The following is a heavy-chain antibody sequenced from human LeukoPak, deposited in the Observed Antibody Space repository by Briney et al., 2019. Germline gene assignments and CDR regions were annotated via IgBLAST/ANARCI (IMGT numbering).Heavy chain of an antibody. CDR3: ARLSVTYFDY. D-gene: IGHD4-17*01. CDR1: GGSISSSSYY. CDR2: IYYSGST. J-gene: IGHJ4*02. V-gene: IGHV4-39*01. Sequence: SETLSLTCTVSGGSISSSSYYWGWIRQPPGKGLEWIGSIYYSGSTYYSPSLRSRVTISEDTSKNQFSLKLSSVTAADTAVYYCARLSVTYFDYWGQGTLVTVSS.